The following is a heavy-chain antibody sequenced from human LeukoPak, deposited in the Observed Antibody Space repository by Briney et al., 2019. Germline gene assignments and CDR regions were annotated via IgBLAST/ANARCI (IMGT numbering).Heavy chain of an antibody. J-gene: IGHJ5*02. D-gene: IGHD2-15*01. CDR3: ARHLKLCSWFDP. CDR1: GGSISSSSYY. CDR2: IYYSGST. Sequence: PSETLSLTCTVSGGSISSSSYYWGWIRQPPGKGLEWIGSIYYSGSTYYNPSLKSRVTISVDTSKNQFSLKLSSVTAADTAVYYCARHLKLCSWFDPWGQGTLVTVSS. V-gene: IGHV4-39*01.